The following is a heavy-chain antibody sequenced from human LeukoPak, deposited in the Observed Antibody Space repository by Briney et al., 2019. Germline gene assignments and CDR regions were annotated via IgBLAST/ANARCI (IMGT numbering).Heavy chain of an antibody. CDR1: GGSISSSSYY. CDR3: PRGRKSTSGYRVTELGSGYSDS. V-gene: IGHV4-39*07. D-gene: IGHD3-9*01. CDR2: IYYSGST. Sequence: TSETLSLTCTVSGGSISSSSYYWGWIRQPPGKGLEWIGSIYYSGSTYYNPSLKSRVSMSVDTSKNQFSLKLSSVTAADTAVYSCPRGRKSTSGYRVTELGSGYSDSGGQGPLVTVSS. J-gene: IGHJ4*02.